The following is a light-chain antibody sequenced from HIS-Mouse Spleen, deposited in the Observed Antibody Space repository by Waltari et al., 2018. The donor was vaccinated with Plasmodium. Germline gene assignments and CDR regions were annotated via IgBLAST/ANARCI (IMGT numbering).Light chain of an antibody. Sequence: SYELTQPPSVSVSPGQTASITCSGDKLGDKYACWYQQKPGQSPVLVIYQDSKRPSGIPERFHGFNSGNTATLTISGTQAMDEADYYCQAWDSSVVFGGGTKLTVL. CDR1: KLGDKY. V-gene: IGLV3-1*01. CDR2: QDS. CDR3: QAWDSSVV. J-gene: IGLJ2*01.